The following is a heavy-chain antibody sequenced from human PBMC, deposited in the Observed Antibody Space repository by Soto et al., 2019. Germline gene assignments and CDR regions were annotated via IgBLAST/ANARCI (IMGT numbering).Heavy chain of an antibody. CDR2: INHSGST. D-gene: IGHD3-10*01. V-gene: IGHV4-34*01. CDR3: ARGKGRMVRGFLLYYYYYYLDV. Sequence: ETLSLTCAVYGGSFSGYYWSWIRQPPGKGLEWIGEINHSGSTNYNPSLKSRVTISVDTSKNQFSLKLSSVTAADTAVYYCARGKGRMVRGFLLYYYYYYLDVWGKGTTVTVSS. CDR1: GGSFSGYY. J-gene: IGHJ6*03.